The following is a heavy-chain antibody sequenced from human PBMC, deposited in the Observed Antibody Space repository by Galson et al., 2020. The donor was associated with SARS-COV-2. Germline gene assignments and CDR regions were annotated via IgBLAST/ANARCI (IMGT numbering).Heavy chain of an antibody. CDR1: GFTFSSYE. J-gene: IGHJ3*02. CDR3: AKSRGGNYLDAFDI. Sequence: TGGSLRLSCAASGFTFSSYEMNWVRQAPGKGLEWVSYISSSGSTIYYADSVKGRFTISRDNAKNSLYLQMNSLRAEDTAVYYCAKSRGGNYLDAFDIWGQGTMVTVSS. D-gene: IGHD1-7*01. V-gene: IGHV3-48*03. CDR2: ISSSGSTI.